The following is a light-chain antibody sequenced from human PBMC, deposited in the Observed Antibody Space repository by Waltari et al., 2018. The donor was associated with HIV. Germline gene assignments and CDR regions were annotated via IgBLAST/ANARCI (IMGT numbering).Light chain of an antibody. CDR2: GNS. V-gene: IGLV1-40*01. J-gene: IGLJ3*02. CDR1: SSNIGAGSD. Sequence: QSVLTQPPSVSGAPGQRVTIPCPGSSSNIGAGSDVHWYQQLPGTAPKLLSYGNSNRPSGVPDRFSGSKSGTSASLAITGLQAEDEADYYCQSYDSSLSGSWVFGGGTKLTVL. CDR3: QSYDSSLSGSWV.